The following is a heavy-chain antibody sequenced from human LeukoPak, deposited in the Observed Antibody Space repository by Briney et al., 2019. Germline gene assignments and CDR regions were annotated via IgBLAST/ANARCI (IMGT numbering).Heavy chain of an antibody. D-gene: IGHD2-15*01. CDR2: IYYSGST. CDR1: GGSISSYY. CDR3: AREPGYCSGGSCFDAFDI. J-gene: IGHJ3*02. V-gene: IGHV4-59*01. Sequence: SETLSLTCTVSGGSISSYYWSWIRQPPGKGLEWIGYIYYSGSTSYNPSLKSRVTISVDTSKNQFSLKLSSVTAADTAVYYCAREPGYCSGGSCFDAFDIWGQGTMVTVSS.